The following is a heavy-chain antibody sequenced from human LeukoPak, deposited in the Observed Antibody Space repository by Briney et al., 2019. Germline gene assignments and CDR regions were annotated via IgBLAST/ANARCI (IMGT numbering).Heavy chain of an antibody. D-gene: IGHD1-26*01. V-gene: IGHV1-2*02. Sequence: ASVKVSCKASGFTFNAYNIHWVRQAPGQGLEWMGWINPNSGGTNYAQKFQGRVTMTRDTSISTAYMDLSRLRSDDTAVYYCARGSIVGATFDYFDYWGQGTLVTVSS. CDR1: GFTFNAYN. CDR2: INPNSGGT. J-gene: IGHJ4*02. CDR3: ARGSIVGATFDYFDY.